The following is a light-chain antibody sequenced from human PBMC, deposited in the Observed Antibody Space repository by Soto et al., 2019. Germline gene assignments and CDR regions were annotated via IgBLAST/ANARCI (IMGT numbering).Light chain of an antibody. J-gene: IGKJ1*01. CDR2: GAS. Sequence: DIQMTQSPSSLSASVGDRVTITCRASQHIGDFLNWYQQTPGKPPKLLIFGASNLHIGVPSRFGGSGSRTEFTLTISTLLREDFETYYCQQSYFILGTFGRGTKGDIK. CDR1: QHIGDF. V-gene: IGKV1-39*01. CDR3: QQSYFILGT.